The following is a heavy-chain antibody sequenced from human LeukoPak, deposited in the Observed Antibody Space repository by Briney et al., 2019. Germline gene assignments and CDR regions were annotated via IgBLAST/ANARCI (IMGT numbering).Heavy chain of an antibody. V-gene: IGHV4-59*08. Sequence: SETLSLTCTVSGGSISGYYWTWIRQLPGKGLEWIGYIYNSGITNYNPSIKSRVTVSVDTAKNQFSLRLTAVTAADTAVYYGARSVPSLDYLFDSWGHGTLVTVSS. CDR1: GGSISGYY. J-gene: IGHJ4*03. CDR3: ARSVPSLDYLFDS. D-gene: IGHD4-11*01. CDR2: IYNSGIT.